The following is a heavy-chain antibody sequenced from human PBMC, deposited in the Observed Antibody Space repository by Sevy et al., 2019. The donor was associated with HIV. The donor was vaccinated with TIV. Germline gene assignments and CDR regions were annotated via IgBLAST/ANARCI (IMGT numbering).Heavy chain of an antibody. D-gene: IGHD6-13*01. CDR1: GYRFTNYW. V-gene: IGHV5-51*01. Sequence: GESLKISCRGSGYRFTNYWIAWVRQMPGKGLEWMGMIYPGDSDTRYSPSFQGQVTISAVKSINTAYLQLSSLRASDTAMYYCARSIAASYLDYWGLGTLVTVSS. CDR2: IYPGDSDT. CDR3: ARSIAASYLDY. J-gene: IGHJ4*02.